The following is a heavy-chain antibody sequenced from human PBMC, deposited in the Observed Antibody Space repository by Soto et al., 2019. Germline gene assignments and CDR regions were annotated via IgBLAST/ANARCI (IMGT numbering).Heavy chain of an antibody. D-gene: IGHD3-3*01. CDR1: SGSIISSNYY. CDR3: ARHNTIFGVIIGFDF. Sequence: SETLSLTCTVSSGSIISSNYYWGWIRQPPGKGLEWIGSISYSGSTYYTPSLKSRVTISVDTSKNQFSLKLSSVTAADTAVYYCARHNTIFGVIIGFDFWGRGTLVTVSS. J-gene: IGHJ4*02. CDR2: ISYSGST. V-gene: IGHV4-39*01.